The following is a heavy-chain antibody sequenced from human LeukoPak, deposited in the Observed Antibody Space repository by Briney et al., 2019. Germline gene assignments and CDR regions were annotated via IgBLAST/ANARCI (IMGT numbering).Heavy chain of an antibody. V-gene: IGHV4-34*01. CDR2: INHSGST. J-gene: IGHJ6*02. Sequence: PSETLSLTCAVYGGSFSGYYWSWIRQPPGKGLEWIGEINHSGSTNYNPSLKSRVTISVDTSKNQFSLKLSSVTAADTAVYYCARGLPPPPYYYGMDDWGQGTTVTVSS. CDR3: ARGLPPPPYYYGMDD. CDR1: GGSFSGYY.